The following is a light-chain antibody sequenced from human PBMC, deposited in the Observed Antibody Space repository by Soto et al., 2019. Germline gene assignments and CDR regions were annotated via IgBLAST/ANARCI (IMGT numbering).Light chain of an antibody. V-gene: IGKV1-39*01. Sequence: PTGYLGIPITFTSRASRTINTYLNWFQQKPGEPPRLLIYGASTLHDWVPSRFSGSGSGADFTLTISGLQPEDFASYHCQQTYSDISFGGGTKVDIK. J-gene: IGKJ4*01. CDR2: GAS. CDR3: QQTYSDIS. CDR1: RTINTY.